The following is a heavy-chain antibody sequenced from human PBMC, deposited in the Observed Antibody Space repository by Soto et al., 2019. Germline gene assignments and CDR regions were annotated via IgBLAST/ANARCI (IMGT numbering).Heavy chain of an antibody. V-gene: IGHV1-69*13. CDR3: ASPKTKVIVLVPAARPVYYYGMDV. J-gene: IGHJ6*02. Sequence: SVKVSCKASGGTFSSYAISWVRQAPGQGLEWMGGIIPIFGTANYAQKFQGRVTITADESTSTAYMELSSLRSEDTAVYYCASPKTKVIVLVPAARPVYYYGMDVWGQGTTVTVSS. D-gene: IGHD2-2*01. CDR2: IIPIFGTA. CDR1: GGTFSSYA.